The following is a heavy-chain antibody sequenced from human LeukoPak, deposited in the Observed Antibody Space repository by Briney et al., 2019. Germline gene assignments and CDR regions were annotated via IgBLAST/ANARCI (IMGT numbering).Heavy chain of an antibody. D-gene: IGHD3-10*01. V-gene: IGHV1-58*02. CDR3: AGTPWFGEVTLDY. J-gene: IGHJ4*02. CDR1: GFTFTSST. CDR2: IVVGSGDT. Sequence: SVKVSCKASGFTFTSSTIQWVRQARGQRLEWIGWIVVGSGDTNYAQKFQERVIITRDMSTTTVYMELSSLRSEDTAVYYCAGTPWFGEVTLDYWGQGTLVTVSS.